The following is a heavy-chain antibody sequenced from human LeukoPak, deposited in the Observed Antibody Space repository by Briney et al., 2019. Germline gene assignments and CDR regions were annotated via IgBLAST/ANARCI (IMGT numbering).Heavy chain of an antibody. CDR2: IYTSGST. D-gene: IGHD3-22*01. CDR3: ARDSKYYYDSSGYYDAFDI. V-gene: IGHV4-4*07. Sequence: SETLSLTCAVYGGSFSGYYWSWIRQPAGKGLEWIGRIYTSGSTNYNPSLKSRVTMSVDTSKNQFSLKLSSVTAADTAVHYCARDSKYYYDSSGYYDAFDIWGQGTMVTVSS. CDR1: GGSFSGYY. J-gene: IGHJ3*02.